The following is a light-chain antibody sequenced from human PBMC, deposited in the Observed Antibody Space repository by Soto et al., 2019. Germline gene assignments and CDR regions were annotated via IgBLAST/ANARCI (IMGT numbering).Light chain of an antibody. Sequence: QSVLTQPVSVSGSPGQSITISCTGTSSDVGAYDYVSWFQQHPGEAPKLMIYEVSNRPSGVSSRFSGSRSGNTASLTISGRRAEDVADYFCTSFTTSSTWVFGGGTKVTVL. J-gene: IGLJ3*02. CDR2: EVS. V-gene: IGLV2-14*01. CDR3: TSFTTSSTWV. CDR1: SSDVGAYDY.